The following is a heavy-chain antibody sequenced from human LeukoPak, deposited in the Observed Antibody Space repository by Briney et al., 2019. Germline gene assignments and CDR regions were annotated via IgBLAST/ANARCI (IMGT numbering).Heavy chain of an antibody. J-gene: IGHJ4*02. CDR2: ISYDGSNK. V-gene: IGHV3-30*18. Sequence: GRSLRLSCAASGFTFSSNGMHWVRQAPGKGLEWVAVISYDGSNKYYADSVKGRFTISRDNSKNTLYLQMNSLRAEDTAVYYCAKDVIAAADTEGFDYWGQGTLVTVSS. CDR3: AKDVIAAADTEGFDY. CDR1: GFTFSSNG. D-gene: IGHD6-13*01.